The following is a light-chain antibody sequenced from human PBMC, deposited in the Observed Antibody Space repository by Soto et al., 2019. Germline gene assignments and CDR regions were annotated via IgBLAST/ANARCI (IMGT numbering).Light chain of an antibody. CDR2: GAS. J-gene: IGKJ1*01. CDR1: QSVSSN. Sequence: EIVMTQSPATLSVSPGERATLSCRAGQSVSSNLAWYQQKPGQAPRLLIYGASNRATDIPARFSGSGSGTDFTLTISRLEPEDFAVYYCQQYGSSGTFGQGTKVDIK. V-gene: IGKV3-20*01. CDR3: QQYGSSGT.